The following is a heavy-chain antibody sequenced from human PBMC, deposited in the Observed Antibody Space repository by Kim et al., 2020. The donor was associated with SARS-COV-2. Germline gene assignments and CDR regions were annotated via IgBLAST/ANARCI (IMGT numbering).Heavy chain of an antibody. Sequence: GGSLRLSCVISGLTYSTNAMTWVRQAPGKGLEWVSVITASGDETYYTDSVKGRFTISRDNSRNTVYLQMNSLRAEDTAVYYCAKRMDVWGKGTTVIVSS. CDR2: ITASGDET. CDR3: AKRMDV. CDR1: GLTYSTNA. J-gene: IGHJ6*03. V-gene: IGHV3-23*01.